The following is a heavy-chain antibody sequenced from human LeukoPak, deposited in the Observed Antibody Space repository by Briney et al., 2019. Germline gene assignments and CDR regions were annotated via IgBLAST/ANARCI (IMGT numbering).Heavy chain of an antibody. CDR2: ISAYNGNT. Sequence: ASVKVSCKASGYTFTSYGISWVRQAPGQGLEWMGWISAYNGNTNYAQKLQGRVTMTTDTSTSTAYMELRSLRSNDTAVYYCARVPQYYDFWSGYYPSWYFDYWGQGTLVTVSS. CDR1: GYTFTSYG. D-gene: IGHD3-3*01. V-gene: IGHV1-18*01. J-gene: IGHJ4*02. CDR3: ARVPQYYDFWSGYYPSWYFDY.